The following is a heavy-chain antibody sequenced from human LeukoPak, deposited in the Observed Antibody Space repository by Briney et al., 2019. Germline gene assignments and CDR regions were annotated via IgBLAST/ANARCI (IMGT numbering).Heavy chain of an antibody. Sequence: PSETLSLTCTVSGGSISSSSYYWGWIRQPPGKGLEWIGSIYYSGSTYYNPSLKSRVTISVDTSKNQFSLKLSSVTAADTAVYYCARIGYCSGGSCYKVLGYWGQGTLVTVSS. D-gene: IGHD2-15*01. CDR3: ARIGYCSGGSCYKVLGY. J-gene: IGHJ4*02. V-gene: IGHV4-39*07. CDR2: IYYSGST. CDR1: GGSISSSSYY.